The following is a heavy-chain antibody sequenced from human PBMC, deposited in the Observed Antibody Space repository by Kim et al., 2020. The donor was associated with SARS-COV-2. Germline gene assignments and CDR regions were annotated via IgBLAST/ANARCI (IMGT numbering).Heavy chain of an antibody. CDR2: ISSSGSTI. Sequence: GGSLRLSCAASGFTFSDYYMSWIRQAPGKGLESVSYISSSGSTIYYADSVKGRFTISRDNAKNSLYLQMNSLRAEDTAVYYCARDSLDGAYYYDSSGPSEAFDIWGQGTMVTVSS. J-gene: IGHJ3*02. D-gene: IGHD3-22*01. V-gene: IGHV3-11*01. CDR1: GFTFSDYY. CDR3: ARDSLDGAYYYDSSGPSEAFDI.